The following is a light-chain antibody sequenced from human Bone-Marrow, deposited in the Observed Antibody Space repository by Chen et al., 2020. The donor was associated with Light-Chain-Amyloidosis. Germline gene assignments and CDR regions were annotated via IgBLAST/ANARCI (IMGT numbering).Light chain of an antibody. CDR3: QQYGSSPPT. CDR2: GAS. V-gene: IGKV3-20*01. J-gene: IGKJ1*01. Sequence: EMVLTQSPGTLSLSPGERATLSCRASQSVSSSYLAWYQQTPGQAPRLLISGASSRATGLPDRCSGSGSGTDFTLTIRRLEPDDFAVYFCQQYGSSPPTFGQGTKVEIK. CDR1: QSVSSSY.